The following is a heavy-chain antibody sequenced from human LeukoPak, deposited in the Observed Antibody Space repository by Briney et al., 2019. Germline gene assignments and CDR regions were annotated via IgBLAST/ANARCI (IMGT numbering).Heavy chain of an antibody. Sequence: PSETLSLTCTVSGGSISSSSYYWGWIRQPPGKGLEWIGSIYYSGSTYYNPSLKSRVTISVDTSKNQFSLKLSSVTAADTAVYYCARGLLLPFDYWGQGTLVTVSS. CDR2: IYYSGST. V-gene: IGHV4-39*07. CDR3: ARGLLLPFDY. CDR1: GGSISSSSYY. J-gene: IGHJ4*02. D-gene: IGHD2-15*01.